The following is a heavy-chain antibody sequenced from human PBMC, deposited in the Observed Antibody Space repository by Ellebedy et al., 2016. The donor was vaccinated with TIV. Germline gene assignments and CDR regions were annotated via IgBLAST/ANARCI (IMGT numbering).Heavy chain of an antibody. CDR1: GFIFSNYA. D-gene: IGHD1-1*01. CDR3: AKASDNQIPTHWLDP. V-gene: IGHV3-23*01. CDR2: TSGSGGLS. Sequence: GESLKISCAASGFIFSNYAMSWVRQAAGKGLEWVAATSGSGGLSYYADSVKGRFTISRDNSKNTLYLQMSGLRAEDTAVYYCAKASDNQIPTHWLDPWGQGTLVTVSS. J-gene: IGHJ5*02.